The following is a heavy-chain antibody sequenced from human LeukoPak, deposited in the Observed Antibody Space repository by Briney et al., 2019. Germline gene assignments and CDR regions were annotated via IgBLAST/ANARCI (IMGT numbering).Heavy chain of an antibody. Sequence: PGRSLRLSCAASGFTFSSYAMHWVRQAPGKGLEWVAVISYDGSNKYYADSVKGRFTISRDNSKNTLYLQMNSLRAEDTAVYYCARDRYASGRPWFDPWGQGTLVTVSS. CDR3: ARDRYASGRPWFDP. D-gene: IGHD3-10*01. V-gene: IGHV3-30*04. J-gene: IGHJ5*02. CDR1: GFTFSSYA. CDR2: ISYDGSNK.